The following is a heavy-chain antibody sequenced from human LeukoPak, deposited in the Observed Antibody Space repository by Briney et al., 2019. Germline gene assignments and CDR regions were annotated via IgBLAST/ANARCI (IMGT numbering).Heavy chain of an antibody. CDR3: ARGPTISETGYFDF. CDR2: INHRGDT. J-gene: IGHJ4*03. V-gene: IGHV4-34*01. D-gene: IGHD1-1*01. CDR1: GESFSAYY. Sequence: SETLSLTCAVYGESFSAYYWSWIRQSPGKGLEWIAEINHRGDTNYNPSVKSRVTVSIDTSKNQFSLNVRSLTAADTAVYYCARGPTISETGYFDFWGQGTLVTVSS.